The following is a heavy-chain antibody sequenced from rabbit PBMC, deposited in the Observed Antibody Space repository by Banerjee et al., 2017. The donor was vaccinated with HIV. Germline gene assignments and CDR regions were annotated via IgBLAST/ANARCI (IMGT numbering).Heavy chain of an antibody. CDR3: ARYSYAGYAYITYNL. V-gene: IGHV1S40*01. CDR2: IDAGSSGST. CDR1: GFSFSSSYY. J-gene: IGHJ4*01. Sequence: QSLEESGGDLVKPGASLTLTCTASGFSFSSSYYMCWVRQAPGKGLEWIACIDAGSSGSTYYASWAKGRFTISKTSSTTVTLQMTSLTAADTATYFCARYSYAGYAYITYNLWGPGTLVTVS. D-gene: IGHD6-1*01.